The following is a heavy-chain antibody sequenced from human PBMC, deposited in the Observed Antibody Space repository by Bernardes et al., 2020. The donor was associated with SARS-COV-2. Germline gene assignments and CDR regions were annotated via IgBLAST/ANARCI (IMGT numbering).Heavy chain of an antibody. CDR2: ISWNSGSI. Sequence: GGSLRLSCAASGFTFGDYAMHWVRQAPGTGLEWVSGISWNSGSIGYADSVKGRFTISRDNAKNSLYLQMNSLRAEDTALYYCAKLPIEYSYGLDYWGQGTLVTVSS. CDR1: GFTFGDYA. CDR3: AKLPIEYSYGLDY. V-gene: IGHV3-9*01. J-gene: IGHJ4*02. D-gene: IGHD5-18*01.